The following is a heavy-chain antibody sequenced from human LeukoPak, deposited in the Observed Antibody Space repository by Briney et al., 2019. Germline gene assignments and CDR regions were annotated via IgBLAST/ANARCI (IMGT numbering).Heavy chain of an antibody. J-gene: IGHJ6*02. Sequence: SETLSLTCSVSGGSISGHYWTWIRQPPGKGLEWIGQIHYTGKPDYNPSLKSQITISVDTSKNQVSLQVSSVTAADSAIYYCARFGVDYDMDVWGHGTTVTVSS. D-gene: IGHD3-16*01. CDR1: GGSISGHY. CDR2: IHYTGKP. V-gene: IGHV4-59*11. CDR3: ARFGVDYDMDV.